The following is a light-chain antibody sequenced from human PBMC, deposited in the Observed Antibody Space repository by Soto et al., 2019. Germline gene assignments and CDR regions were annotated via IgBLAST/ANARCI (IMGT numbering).Light chain of an antibody. CDR3: QQYGNSTIT. J-gene: IGKJ5*01. V-gene: IGKV3-20*01. Sequence: IVMTQSPATLSLSPGERANLSCRASQSVGTKLAWYQQTPGQAPRLLIYGASSRATGIPDRFSVSGSGTDGTLTISRLEKEDGAVYDCQQYGNSTITFGQGTRLEIK. CDR2: GAS. CDR1: QSVGTK.